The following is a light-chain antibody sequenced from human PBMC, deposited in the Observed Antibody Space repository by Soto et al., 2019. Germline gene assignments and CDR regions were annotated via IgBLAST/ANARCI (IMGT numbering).Light chain of an antibody. J-gene: IGLJ3*02. V-gene: IGLV1-44*01. CDR3: AAWDGSLKGWV. CDR1: SSNIGSET. Sequence: QSVLTQPPSASGTPGQRVTISCSGSSSNIGSETVNWYQQVPGTAPKLLIYANNQRPSGVPDRFSVPKSGTSASLAIGGLQSEDEADYYCAAWDGSLKGWVFGGGTKLTVL. CDR2: ANN.